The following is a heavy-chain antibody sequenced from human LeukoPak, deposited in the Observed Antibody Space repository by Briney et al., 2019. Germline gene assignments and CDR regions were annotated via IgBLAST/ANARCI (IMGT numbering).Heavy chain of an antibody. Sequence: PSETLSLTCAVSGGSISIARYYCGWIRQPPGKGLEWIGYIYYRGSTSYNPSLMSRATFSVDTSRTQSHRRLTSVAAAATAVYYCARLSAGYHRDGYNVADDWGQGTLVTASS. V-gene: IGHV4-61*01. CDR1: GGSISIARYY. CDR2: IYYRGST. CDR3: ARLSAGYHRDGYNVADD. J-gene: IGHJ4*02. D-gene: IGHD5-24*01.